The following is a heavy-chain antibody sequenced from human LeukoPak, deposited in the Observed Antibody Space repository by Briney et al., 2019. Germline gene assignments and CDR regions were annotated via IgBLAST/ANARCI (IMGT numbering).Heavy chain of an antibody. V-gene: IGHV1-69*06. CDR1: GYTFTGYY. J-gene: IGHJ5*02. D-gene: IGHD2-21*02. CDR3: ARGYCGGDCQSFRWFDP. Sequence: GASVKVSCKASGYTFTGYYMHWVRQAPGQGLEWMGGIIPIFDTANYAQKFQGRVTITADKSTSTTYMDLSSLRSEDTAVYYCARGYCGGDCQSFRWFDPWGQGTLVIVSS. CDR2: IIPIFDTA.